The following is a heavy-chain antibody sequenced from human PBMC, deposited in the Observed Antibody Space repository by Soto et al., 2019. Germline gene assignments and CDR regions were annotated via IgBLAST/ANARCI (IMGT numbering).Heavy chain of an antibody. V-gene: IGHV3-15*01. Sequence: EVQLVESGGGLVKPGGSLRLSCAASGFTFSNAWMSWVRQAPGKGLEWVGRIKSKTDGGKTDYAAPVKGRFTISRDDSKNTLYLQMNSLKTEDTAVYYCTTAYDPTTFDYWGQGTLVTVSS. CDR2: IKSKTDGGKT. J-gene: IGHJ4*02. D-gene: IGHD3-16*01. CDR1: GFTFSNAW. CDR3: TTAYDPTTFDY.